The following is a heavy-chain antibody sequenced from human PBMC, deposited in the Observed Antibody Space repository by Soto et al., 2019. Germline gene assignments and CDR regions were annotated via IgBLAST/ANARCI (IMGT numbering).Heavy chain of an antibody. CDR1: GYTFTSYA. J-gene: IGHJ6*02. V-gene: IGHV1-3*01. CDR3: ASAGYSGSYPYYYYYGMDV. CDR2: INAGNGNT. Sequence: ASVKVSCKASGYTFTSYAMHWVRQAPGQRLEWMGWINAGNGNTKYSQKFQGRVTITRDTSASTAYMELGSLRSEDTAVYYCASAGYSGSYPYYYYYGMDVWGQGTTVTVSS. D-gene: IGHD1-26*01.